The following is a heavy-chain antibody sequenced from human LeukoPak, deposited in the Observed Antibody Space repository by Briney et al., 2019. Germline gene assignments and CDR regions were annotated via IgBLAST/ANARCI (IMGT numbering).Heavy chain of an antibody. D-gene: IGHD3-22*01. Sequence: SVKVSCKASGGTFSSYAISWVRQAPGQWLEWMGGIIPIFGTANYAQKFQGGVTITADESTSTAYMELSSLRSEDTAVYYCATKSPRPHYYDSSGYTGWMDVWGKGTTVTVSS. V-gene: IGHV1-69*13. CDR2: IIPIFGTA. CDR3: ATKSPRPHYYDSSGYTGWMDV. J-gene: IGHJ6*04. CDR1: GGTFSSYA.